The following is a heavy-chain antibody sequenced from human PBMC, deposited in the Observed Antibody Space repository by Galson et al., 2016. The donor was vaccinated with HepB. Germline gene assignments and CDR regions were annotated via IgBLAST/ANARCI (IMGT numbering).Heavy chain of an antibody. J-gene: IGHJ5*02. CDR1: GGSISSFF. V-gene: IGHV4-59*01. D-gene: IGHD6-19*01. Sequence: SETLSLTCTVSGGSISSFFWGWIRQPPGKGLEWIGFVYSGGGSNYNPSLKSRVTISVDTSKNQFSLTLTSVTAADTAVYYCARRAVPGNWFDPWGQGTLVTVSS. CDR2: VYSGGGS. CDR3: ARRAVPGNWFDP.